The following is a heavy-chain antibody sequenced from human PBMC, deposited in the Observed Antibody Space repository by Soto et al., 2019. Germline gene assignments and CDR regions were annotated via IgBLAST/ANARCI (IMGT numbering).Heavy chain of an antibody. CDR3: ARASGYYDSSGYRNWFDP. CDR1: GGSFSGYY. D-gene: IGHD3-22*01. J-gene: IGHJ5*02. V-gene: IGHV4-34*01. Sequence: SETLSLTCAVYGGSFSGYYWSWIRQPPGKGLEWIGEINHSGSTNYNPSLKSRVTISVDTSKNQFSLKLSSVTAADTAVYYCARASGYYDSSGYRNWFDPWGQGTLVTVSS. CDR2: INHSGST.